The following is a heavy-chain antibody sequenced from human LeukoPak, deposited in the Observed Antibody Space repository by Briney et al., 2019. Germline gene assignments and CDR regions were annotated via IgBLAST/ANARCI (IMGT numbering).Heavy chain of an antibody. CDR1: GFTFTDYG. D-gene: IGHD5/OR15-5a*01. Sequence: HPGGSLRLSRSASGFTFTDYGMSWVRQAPGKGLEWVSGLSGSGDGQFYADSVEGRFTISRDISNNIWFLQMNSLRAEDTAVYYCAKGCQCPSGLSSWFDPRGQGTLVAVSS. V-gene: IGHV3-23*01. CDR3: AKGCQCPSGLSSWFDP. J-gene: IGHJ5*02. CDR2: LSGSGDGQ.